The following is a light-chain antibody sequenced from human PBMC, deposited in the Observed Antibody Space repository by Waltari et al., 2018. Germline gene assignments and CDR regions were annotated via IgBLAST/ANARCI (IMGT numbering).Light chain of an antibody. CDR3: QQYDNSGT. J-gene: IGKJ3*01. V-gene: IGKV1-33*01. CDR1: QDISNY. Sequence: DIQMTQSPSSLSASVGDRVTITCQASQDISNYLNWYQQKPGKAPKLLIYDASNLETGVPSRFSGSGSGTDFTFTISSLQPEDIATYYCQQYDNSGTFGPGTKVDIK. CDR2: DAS.